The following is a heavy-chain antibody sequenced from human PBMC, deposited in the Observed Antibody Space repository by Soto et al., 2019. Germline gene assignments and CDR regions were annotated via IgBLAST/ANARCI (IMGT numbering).Heavy chain of an antibody. V-gene: IGHV1-69*01. CDR3: ARSAPMEAGDKYYYDF. Sequence: QVQLVQSGAEVKKTGSSVKVSCKASGGNFNTFGFSWVRQAPGQGLEWMGGIIPFFGTAKYSQKFEDKITITADESTNTVYMDLRSLTFEDTAIYYCARSAPMEAGDKYYYDFCGQGALITVSS. J-gene: IGHJ4*02. CDR2: IIPFFGTA. D-gene: IGHD3-16*01. CDR1: GGNFNTFG.